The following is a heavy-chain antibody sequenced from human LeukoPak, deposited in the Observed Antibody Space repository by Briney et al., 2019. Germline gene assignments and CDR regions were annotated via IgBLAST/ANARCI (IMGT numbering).Heavy chain of an antibody. Sequence: ASVKVSCKASGYTFTSYAMHWVRQAPGQRLKWMGWINAGNGNTKYSQKFQGRVTITRDTSASTAYMELSSLRSEDTAVYYCAGTSGYSSSRLGVYYYGMDVWGQGTTVTVSS. CDR1: GYTFTSYA. D-gene: IGHD6-13*01. J-gene: IGHJ6*02. V-gene: IGHV1-3*01. CDR3: AGTSGYSSSRLGVYYYGMDV. CDR2: INAGNGNT.